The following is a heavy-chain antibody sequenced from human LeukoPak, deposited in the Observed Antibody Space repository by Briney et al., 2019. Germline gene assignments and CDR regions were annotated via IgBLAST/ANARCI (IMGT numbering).Heavy chain of an antibody. V-gene: IGHV4-39*07. CDR2: INRSGST. D-gene: IGHD6-6*01. CDR3: ARGGRWLRIAARQRVGWFDP. J-gene: IGHJ5*02. Sequence: PSETLSLTCTVSGGSISSSSYYWSWIRQPPGKGLEWIGEINRSGSTNSNPSLKSRVTISVDPSKNQFSLKLSSVTAADTAVYYCARGGRWLRIAARQRVGWFDPWGQGTLVTVSS. CDR1: GGSISSSSYY.